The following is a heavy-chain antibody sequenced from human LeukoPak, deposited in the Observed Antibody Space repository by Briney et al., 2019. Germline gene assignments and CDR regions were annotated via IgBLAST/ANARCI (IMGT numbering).Heavy chain of an antibody. D-gene: IGHD6-13*01. Sequence: GGSLRLSCAASGFTFSAYSIHWVRQAPGKGLEWVAGVSYDGSNKYYAGSVKGRFTISRDNSKNTLYLHLNSLRPEDTAVYYCARDSGDSSSWFNDAFDIWGQGTMVTVSS. CDR1: GFTFSAYS. CDR3: ARDSGDSSSWFNDAFDI. J-gene: IGHJ3*02. CDR2: VSYDGSNK. V-gene: IGHV3-30-3*01.